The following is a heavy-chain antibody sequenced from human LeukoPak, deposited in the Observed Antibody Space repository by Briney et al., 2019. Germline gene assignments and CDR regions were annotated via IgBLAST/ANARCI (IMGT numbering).Heavy chain of an antibody. J-gene: IGHJ4*02. V-gene: IGHV3-66*02. CDR2: IYSGGST. D-gene: IGHD6-13*01. CDR1: GFTVSNNY. Sequence: GGSPRLSCAASGFTVSNNYMSWVRQAPGKGREWVSVIYSGGSTYYADSVKGRFTISRDNSKNTLYLQMNSLRAEDTAVYYCARVPVDSSSWAFDYWGQGTLVTVSS. CDR3: ARVPVDSSSWAFDY.